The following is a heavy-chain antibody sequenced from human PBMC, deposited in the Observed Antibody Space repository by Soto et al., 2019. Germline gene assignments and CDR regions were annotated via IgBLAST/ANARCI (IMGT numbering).Heavy chain of an antibody. V-gene: IGHV1-8*01. J-gene: IGHJ6*02. CDR3: ARDAKQPRDGGYYYYAMDV. D-gene: IGHD3-16*01. CDR1: GYTFTSYD. Sequence: GASVKVSCKASGYTFTSYDINWVRQATGQGLEWMGWMNPNSGNTGYAQKFQGRVTMTRNTSISTAYMELSSLRSEDTAVYYCARDAKQPRDGGYYYYAMDVWGQGTTVTVSS. CDR2: MNPNSGNT.